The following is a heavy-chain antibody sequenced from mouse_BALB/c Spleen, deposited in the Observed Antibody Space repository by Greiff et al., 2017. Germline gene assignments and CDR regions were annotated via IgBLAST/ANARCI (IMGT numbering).Heavy chain of an antibody. V-gene: IGHV1-9*01. J-gene: IGHJ4*01. CDR2: ILPGSGST. D-gene: IGHD2-4*01. Sequence: QVQLQQSGAELMKPGASVKISCKATGYTFSSYWIEWVKQRPGHGLEWIGEILPGSGSTNYNEKFKGKATFTADTSSNTAYMQLSSLTSEDSAVYYCARWRDDYEDYAMDYWGQGTSVTVSS. CDR3: ARWRDDYEDYAMDY. CDR1: GYTFSSYW.